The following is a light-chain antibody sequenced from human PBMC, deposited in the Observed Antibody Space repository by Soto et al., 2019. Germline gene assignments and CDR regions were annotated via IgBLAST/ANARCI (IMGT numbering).Light chain of an antibody. CDR1: SSDVGDYNY. CDR3: SSSTTSSTLEVL. V-gene: IGLV2-14*01. J-gene: IGLJ2*01. Sequence: QSVLTQPASVSGSPGQSITISCSGTSSDVGDYNYVSWYQQHPGKAPKLLIYDVTNRPSGISNRFSGSKSGNTASLTISGLQAEDDADYYCSSSTTSSTLEVLFGGGTKLTVL. CDR2: DVT.